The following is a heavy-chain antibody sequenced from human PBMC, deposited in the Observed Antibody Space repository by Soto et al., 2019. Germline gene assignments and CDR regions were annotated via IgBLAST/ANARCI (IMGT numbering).Heavy chain of an antibody. CDR1: GFTFSSYT. J-gene: IGHJ3*02. Sequence: GGSLRLSCEASGFTFSSYTMNWVRQAPGKGLEWVSYISTGSSTIYYADSVKGRFTISRDNAKNSLYLQMNSLRAEDTAVYYCVTCIMVAFGGLIDNNDAFDMWGQGTMVTVSS. D-gene: IGHD3-16*02. CDR2: ISTGSSTI. CDR3: VTCIMVAFGGLIDNNDAFDM. V-gene: IGHV3-48*01.